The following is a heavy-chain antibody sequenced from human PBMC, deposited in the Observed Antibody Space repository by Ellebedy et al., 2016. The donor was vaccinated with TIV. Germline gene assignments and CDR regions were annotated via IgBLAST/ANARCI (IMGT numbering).Heavy chain of an antibody. CDR2: ISGSGGST. D-gene: IGHD3-10*01. V-gene: IGHV3-23*01. Sequence: GESLKISCAASGFTFSSYAMSWVRQAPGQGLECVSAISGSGGSTYYADSVKGRFTISRDNYKNTLYLQMNSLRAEDTAVYYCAKWGFGELFYYYYYGMDVWGQGTTVTVSS. CDR1: GFTFSSYA. CDR3: AKWGFGELFYYYYYGMDV. J-gene: IGHJ6*02.